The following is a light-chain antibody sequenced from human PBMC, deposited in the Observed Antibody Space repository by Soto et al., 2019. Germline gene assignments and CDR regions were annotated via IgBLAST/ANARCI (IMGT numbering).Light chain of an antibody. CDR1: SSNIGGNA. Sequence: QSVLTQPPSASGTPGQRVTISCSGSSSNIGGNAINWYHQLPGAAPKLLIYHGNQRPSGVPDRFSGSKSGTSASLAIGGLQSEDEADYFCAAWDDTLNGVVFGGGTKLTVL. V-gene: IGLV1-44*01. J-gene: IGLJ2*01. CDR3: AAWDDTLNGVV. CDR2: HGN.